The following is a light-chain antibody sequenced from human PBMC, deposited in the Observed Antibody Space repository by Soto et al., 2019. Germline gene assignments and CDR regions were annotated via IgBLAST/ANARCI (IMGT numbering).Light chain of an antibody. CDR2: AAS. Sequence: QMTQSPSSLSSSLGDRVTIRCRASQSISSYLNWYQQKPGKAPKLLIYAASSLQSGVPSRFSGSGSGTDFTLTISSLQPEDFATYYCQQSYSTLITFGQGTRLEIK. J-gene: IGKJ5*01. V-gene: IGKV1-39*01. CDR3: QQSYSTLIT. CDR1: QSISSY.